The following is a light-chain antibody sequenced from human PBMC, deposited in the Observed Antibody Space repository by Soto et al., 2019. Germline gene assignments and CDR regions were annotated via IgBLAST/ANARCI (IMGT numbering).Light chain of an antibody. J-gene: IGKJ3*01. V-gene: IGKV3-15*01. Sequence: EIVLTQSPATLYVSPGERATLSCRASQSVGSNLAWYQQKPVQAPSLLIYGASTRATAFPARFSGSGSGTEFTLTISSLQSEDFAVYFCQQYQNWPLTFGPGTKVDVK. CDR1: QSVGSN. CDR2: GAS. CDR3: QQYQNWPLT.